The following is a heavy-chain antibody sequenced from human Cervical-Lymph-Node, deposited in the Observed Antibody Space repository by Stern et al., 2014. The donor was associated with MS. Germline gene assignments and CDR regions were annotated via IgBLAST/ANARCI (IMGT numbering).Heavy chain of an antibody. Sequence: QVQLQESGPGLVKPSETLSLTCTVSGGSVSSGSYYWSWIRQPPGKGLEWIGYIYYSGSTNYNPSLKSRVTISVDTSKNQFSLKLSSVTAADTAVYYCARGSNYYDSSGYSHYFDYWGQGTLVTVSS. V-gene: IGHV4-61*01. CDR2: IYYSGST. J-gene: IGHJ4*02. CDR3: ARGSNYYDSSGYSHYFDY. CDR1: GGSVSSGSYY. D-gene: IGHD3-22*01.